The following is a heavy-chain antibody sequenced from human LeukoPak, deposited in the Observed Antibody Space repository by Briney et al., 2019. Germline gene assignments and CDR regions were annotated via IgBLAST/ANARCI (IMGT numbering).Heavy chain of an antibody. Sequence: GGSLRLSCAASGFTFSNYAMSWVRQAPGKGLEWVSAISGSGGRTYYAESLKGRFTISRDNSKNTLYLQMNSLSAEHTAIYYCAKNAAFGLLDYWGQGTLVTGSS. CDR2: ISGSGGRT. V-gene: IGHV3-23*01. CDR3: AKNAAFGLLDY. D-gene: IGHD6-13*01. CDR1: GFTFSNYA. J-gene: IGHJ4*02.